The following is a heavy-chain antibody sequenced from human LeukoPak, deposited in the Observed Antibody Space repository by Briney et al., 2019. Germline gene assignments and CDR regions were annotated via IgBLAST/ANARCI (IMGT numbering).Heavy chain of an antibody. J-gene: IGHJ6*03. CDR2: ITSSSSYI. Sequence: GGSLRLSCAASGFTFSSYCMNWVRQAPGKGLEWVSSITSSSSYIYYADSVKGRFTISRDNAKNSLYLQMNSLRADDTAVYYCARDLGVSYDILTGYSNYYYMDVWGKGTTVTVSS. CDR3: ARDLGVSYDILTGYSNYYYMDV. D-gene: IGHD3-9*01. V-gene: IGHV3-21*01. CDR1: GFTFSSYC.